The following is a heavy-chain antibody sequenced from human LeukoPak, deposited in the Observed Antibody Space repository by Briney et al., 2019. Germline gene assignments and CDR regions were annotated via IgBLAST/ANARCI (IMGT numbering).Heavy chain of an antibody. J-gene: IGHJ4*02. CDR3: AREKSAMAGFDY. V-gene: IGHV3-21*01. D-gene: IGHD2-8*01. Sequence: PGTSLRLSCAASGFTFSSYSMNWVRQAPGKGLEWVSSITSSSSYIYYADSVKGRFTISRDNAKNSLYLQMNSLRAEDTAVYYCAREKSAMAGFDYWGQGTLVTVSS. CDR2: ITSSSSYI. CDR1: GFTFSSYS.